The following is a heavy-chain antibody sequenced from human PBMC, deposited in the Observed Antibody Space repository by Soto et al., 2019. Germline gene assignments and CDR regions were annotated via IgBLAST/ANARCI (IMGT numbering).Heavy chain of an antibody. CDR1: GFTFSSYA. V-gene: IGHV3-23*01. Sequence: EVPLLESGGGLVQPGGSLRLSCAASGFTFSSYAMSWVRQAPGKGLEWVSAISGSGGSTYYADSVKGRFTISRDNSKNTLYLQMNSLRAEDTAVYYCAKGGSTSRWPYSYGMDVWGQGTTVTVSS. J-gene: IGHJ6*02. D-gene: IGHD2-2*01. CDR2: ISGSGGST. CDR3: AKGGSTSRWPYSYGMDV.